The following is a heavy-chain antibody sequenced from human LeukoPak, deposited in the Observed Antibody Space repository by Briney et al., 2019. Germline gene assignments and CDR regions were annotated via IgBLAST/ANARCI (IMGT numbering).Heavy chain of an antibody. CDR2: INPNSGGT. Sequence: ASVKVSCKASGHTFTGYYMHWVRQAPGQGLEWMGWINPNSGGTNYAQKFQGRVTMTRDTSISTAYMELSRLRSDDTAVYYCARKGIAVAGYNWFDPWGQGTLVTVSS. J-gene: IGHJ5*02. D-gene: IGHD6-19*01. CDR1: GHTFTGYY. V-gene: IGHV1-2*02. CDR3: ARKGIAVAGYNWFDP.